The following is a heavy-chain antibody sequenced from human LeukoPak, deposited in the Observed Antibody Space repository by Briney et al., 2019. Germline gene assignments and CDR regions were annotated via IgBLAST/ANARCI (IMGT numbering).Heavy chain of an antibody. V-gene: IGHV4-30-2*01. D-gene: IGHD1-1*01. J-gene: IGHJ3*02. CDR3: ARGGPGGDAFDI. CDR2: IYHSGST. Sequence: PSQTLSLTCTVSGGSISSGSYYWSWIRQPAGKGLEWIGYIYHSGSTYYNPSLKSRVTISVDRSKNQFSLKLSSVTAADTAVYYCARGGPGGDAFDIWGQGTMVTVSS. CDR1: GGSISSGSYY.